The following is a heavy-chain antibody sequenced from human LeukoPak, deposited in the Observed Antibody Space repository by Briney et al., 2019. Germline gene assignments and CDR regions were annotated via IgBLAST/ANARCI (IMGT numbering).Heavy chain of an antibody. D-gene: IGHD4-17*01. J-gene: IGHJ4*02. CDR2: ISGSGGST. CDR3: AKDPTGTTVTTPYFDY. V-gene: IGHV3-23*01. CDR1: GFTFRSYA. Sequence: GGSLRLSCAASGFTFRSYAMSWVRQAPGKGLEWVSAISGSGGSTYYADSVKGRFTISRDNSKNTLYLQMNSLRAEDTAVYYCAKDPTGTTVTTPYFDYWGQGTLVTVSS.